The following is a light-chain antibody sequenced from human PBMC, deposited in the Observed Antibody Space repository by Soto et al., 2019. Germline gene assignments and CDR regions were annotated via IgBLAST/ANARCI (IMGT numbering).Light chain of an antibody. CDR3: QQYGSSSWT. J-gene: IGKJ1*01. Sequence: EIVLTQSPGTLSLCPGERATLSCRASQSVSSSYLAWYQQKPGQAPRLLIYGASSRATGIPDRFSGSGSGKDFSLTIRRLEPEDFAVYYCQQYGSSSWTFGQGRKVDIK. V-gene: IGKV3-20*01. CDR2: GAS. CDR1: QSVSSSY.